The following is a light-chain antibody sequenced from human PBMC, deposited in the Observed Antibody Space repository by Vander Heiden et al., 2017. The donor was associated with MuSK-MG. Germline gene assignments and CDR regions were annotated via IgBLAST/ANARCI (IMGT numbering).Light chain of an antibody. CDR2: GAS. CDR1: QSVSSSY. J-gene: IGKJ1*01. V-gene: IGKV3-20*01. Sequence: EIVLTQSPGTLSLSPGDRATLSCRASQSVSSSYLAWYQQNPGQAPRLLIYGASSMATGIPDRFSGSGSGTDFTLTISRREPEDFAVYYWQQDGSSRTFGQGTKVEIK. CDR3: QQDGSSRT.